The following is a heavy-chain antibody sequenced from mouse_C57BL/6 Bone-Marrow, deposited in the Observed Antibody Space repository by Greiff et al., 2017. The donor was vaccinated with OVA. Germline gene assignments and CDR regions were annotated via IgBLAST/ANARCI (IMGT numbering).Heavy chain of an antibody. CDR2: INPSNGGT. D-gene: IGHD1-1*01. CDR3: ARGGFYYYGSSPPWFAY. CDR1: GYTFTSYW. Sequence: QVQLQQPGTEPVKPGASVKLSCKASGYTFTSYWMHWVKQRPGQGLEWIGNINPSNGGTNYNEKFKSKATLTVDKSSSTAYMQLSSLTSEDSAVYYCARGGFYYYGSSPPWFAYWGQGTLVTVSA. V-gene: IGHV1-53*01. J-gene: IGHJ3*01.